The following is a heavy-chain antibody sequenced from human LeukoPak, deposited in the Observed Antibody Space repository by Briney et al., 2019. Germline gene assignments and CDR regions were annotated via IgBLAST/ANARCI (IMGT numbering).Heavy chain of an antibody. V-gene: IGHV5-51*01. CDR2: IYPRDSDT. CDR1: GYNFTSHW. D-gene: IGHD1-1*01. Sequence: GESLKISCEGSGYNFTSHWIGWVRQMPGKGLEWMGIIYPRDSDTRYSPSFRGQVTISVDKSINSAYLQWSSLKASDTAMYYCARRRDGTGSPLEYWGQGTLVTVSS. CDR3: ARRRDGTGSPLEY. J-gene: IGHJ4*02.